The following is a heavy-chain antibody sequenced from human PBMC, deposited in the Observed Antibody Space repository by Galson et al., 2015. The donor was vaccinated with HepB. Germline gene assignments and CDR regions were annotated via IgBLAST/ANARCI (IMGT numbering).Heavy chain of an antibody. Sequence: SLRLSCAASGFTVSSNYMSWVRQAPGKGLEWVSVIYSGGSTYYADSVKGRFTISRNNSKNTLYPQMNSLRAGDTAVYYCARGQREVGRGDAFDTWGQGTMVAVSS. CDR3: ARGQREVGRGDAFDT. V-gene: IGHV3-53*01. D-gene: IGHD1-26*01. J-gene: IGHJ3*02. CDR1: GFTVSSNY. CDR2: IYSGGST.